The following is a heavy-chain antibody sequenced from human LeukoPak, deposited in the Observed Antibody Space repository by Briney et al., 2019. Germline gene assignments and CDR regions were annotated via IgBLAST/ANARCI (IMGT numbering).Heavy chain of an antibody. J-gene: IGHJ4*02. CDR1: GYTLTELS. CDR2: FDPEDGET. CDR3: ATDKGDSGYDYGY. Sequence: PGASVKVSCKVSGYTLTELSMHWVRHAPRKGRGWMGGFDPEDGETIYTQKFQGRVTLTEDTSTDTDYMELSSLRSEDTAVYYCATDKGDSGYDYGYWGQGTLVTVSS. D-gene: IGHD5-12*01. V-gene: IGHV1-24*01.